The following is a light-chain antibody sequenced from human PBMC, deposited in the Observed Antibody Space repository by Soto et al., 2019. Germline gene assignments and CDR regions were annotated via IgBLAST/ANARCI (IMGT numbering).Light chain of an antibody. J-gene: IGLJ1*01. CDR3: CSYAGSYTYV. V-gene: IGLV2-23*02. CDR2: EVS. Sequence: QSVLTQPASVSGSPGQSITISCTGTSSNVGSYNLVSWYQQHPGKAPKLMIYEVSKRPSGVSNRFSGSKSGNTASLTISGLQAEDEADYHCCSYAGSYTYVFGPGTKVIVL. CDR1: SSNVGSYNL.